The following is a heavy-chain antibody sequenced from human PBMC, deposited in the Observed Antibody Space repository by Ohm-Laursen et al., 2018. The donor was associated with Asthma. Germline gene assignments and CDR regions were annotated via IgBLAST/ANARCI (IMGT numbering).Heavy chain of an antibody. CDR2: INSDGSST. D-gene: IGHD3-9*01. V-gene: IGHV3-74*01. Sequence: SLRLSCAASGFTHERYAMHWVRQAPGKGLVWVSRINSDGSSTSYADSVKGRFTISRDNAENTLYVQMNSLRAEDTAVYYCARTYYDTLTGYLEDFDYWGQGTLVTVSS. CDR1: GFTHERYA. CDR3: ARTYYDTLTGYLEDFDY. J-gene: IGHJ4*02.